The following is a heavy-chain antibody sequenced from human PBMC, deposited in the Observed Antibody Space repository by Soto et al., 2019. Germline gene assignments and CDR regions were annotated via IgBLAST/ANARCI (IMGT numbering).Heavy chain of an antibody. D-gene: IGHD3-3*01. J-gene: IGHJ3*01. CDR2: IGPSGTTF. CDR3: ARGFWSNSFDV. Sequence: EVRLVESGGGLVQRGRSLRLSCAASGFSFTSYSMDWVRQAPGKGLEWLAYIGPSGTTFRYADSVKGRFTISRDIAKKSLYLQMTSLRDEDTAIYYCARGFWSNSFDVWGPGTMVTVSS. CDR1: GFSFTSYS. V-gene: IGHV3-48*02.